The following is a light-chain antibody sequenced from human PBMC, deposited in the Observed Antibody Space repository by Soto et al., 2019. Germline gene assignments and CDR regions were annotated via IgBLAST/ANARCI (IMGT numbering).Light chain of an antibody. CDR2: GAT. J-gene: IGKJ2*01. CDR1: QSIGRW. CDR3: QQANVFPRS. Sequence: DIQMTQSPSPLSASVGDRVTITCRASQSIGRWLAWYQQKPGRAPSLLIFGATSLQDGVPSRFSATESGTHFTLTINGVQPDDFATYFCQQANVFPRSFGQGTKLDFK. V-gene: IGKV1-12*01.